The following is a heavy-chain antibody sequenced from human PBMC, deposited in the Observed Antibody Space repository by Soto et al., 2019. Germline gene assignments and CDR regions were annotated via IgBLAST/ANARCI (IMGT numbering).Heavy chain of an antibody. CDR2: ISISSSTR. J-gene: IGHJ4*02. CDR3: ARGGGFFDY. D-gene: IGHD3-10*01. Sequence: EVQLVESGGGLVQPGGSLRLSCAASGFTFSSYVINWVRQAPGKGLERVSYISISSSTRYYADSVRGRFTISRDNAKNSLYLQMNSLRDEDTAVYYCARGGGFFDYWGQGTLVTVSS. CDR1: GFTFSSYV. V-gene: IGHV3-48*02.